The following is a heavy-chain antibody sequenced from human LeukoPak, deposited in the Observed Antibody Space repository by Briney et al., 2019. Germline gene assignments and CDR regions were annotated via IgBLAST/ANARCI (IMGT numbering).Heavy chain of an antibody. Sequence: PSETLSLTCTVSGASISSYYWSWIRQPPGKGLEWIGFVYYSGSTNYNPSLKSRVTMSVDTSNSQFSLKLNSVTAADTAVYYCARVRGGRKSYYFDYWGQGTLVTVSS. V-gene: IGHV4-59*08. CDR3: ARVRGGRKSYYFDY. CDR2: VYYSGST. CDR1: GASISSYY. J-gene: IGHJ4*02. D-gene: IGHD2-15*01.